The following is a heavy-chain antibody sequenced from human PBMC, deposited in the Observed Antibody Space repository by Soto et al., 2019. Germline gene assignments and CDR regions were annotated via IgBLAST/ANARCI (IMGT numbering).Heavy chain of an antibody. J-gene: IGHJ3*01. CDR3: ARVSFLAPVTGAEIFDF. D-gene: IGHD2-21*02. Sequence: ASVKVSCKASGGTFSSYTISWVRQAPGQGLEWMGRIIPNSGDTDYAQKFQDRVTMTTDTSIRTAYMELSSLRSEDTAVYYCARVSFLAPVTGAEIFDFWGQGTMVTVSS. CDR1: GGTFSSYT. CDR2: IIPNSGDT. V-gene: IGHV1-8*02.